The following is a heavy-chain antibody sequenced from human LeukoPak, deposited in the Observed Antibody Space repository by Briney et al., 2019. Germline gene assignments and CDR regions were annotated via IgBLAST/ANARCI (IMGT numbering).Heavy chain of an antibody. CDR3: ATQVQQWLLGAFDY. CDR2: ISYDGSNK. V-gene: IGHV3-30*03. CDR1: GFTFSSYG. J-gene: IGHJ4*02. Sequence: GGSLRLSCAASGFTFSSYGMHWVRQAPGKGLEWVAVISYDGSNKYYADSVKGRFTISRDNSKNTLYLQMNSLRAEDTAVYYCATQVQQWLLGAFDYWGQGTLVTVSS. D-gene: IGHD6-19*01.